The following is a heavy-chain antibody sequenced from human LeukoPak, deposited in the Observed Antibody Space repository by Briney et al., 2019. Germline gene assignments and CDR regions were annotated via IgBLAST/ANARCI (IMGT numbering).Heavy chain of an antibody. D-gene: IGHD6-19*01. V-gene: IGHV4-38-2*02. CDR1: GYSISSGYC. CDR2: IYHSGST. Sequence: TSETLSLTCTVSGYSISSGYCWGWIRQPPGKGLEWIGSIYHSGSTYYNPSLKSRVTISVDTSKNQFSLKLSSVTAADTAVYYCARDFTAVAGPFDYWGQGTLVTVSS. CDR3: ARDFTAVAGPFDY. J-gene: IGHJ4*02.